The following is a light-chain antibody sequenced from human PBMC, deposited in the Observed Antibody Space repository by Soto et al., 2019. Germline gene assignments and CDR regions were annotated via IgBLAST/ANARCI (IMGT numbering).Light chain of an antibody. CDR2: EVN. V-gene: IGLV2-14*01. Sequence: SALTQPASVSGSPGQSITISCTGTSSDVGDYNYVSWYQQYPGKAPKLMIYEVNNRPSGVSNRFSGSKSGNTASLTISGLQAEDEADYYCSSYTSGSTLYVFGTGTKVTVL. J-gene: IGLJ1*01. CDR1: SSDVGDYNY. CDR3: SSYTSGSTLYV.